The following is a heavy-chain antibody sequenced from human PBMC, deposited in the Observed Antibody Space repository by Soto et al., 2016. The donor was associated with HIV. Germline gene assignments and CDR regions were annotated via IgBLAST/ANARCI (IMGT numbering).Heavy chain of an antibody. CDR2: IIYRDSDT. V-gene: IGHV3-11*05. CDR1: GFTLTDYS. D-gene: IGHD6-13*01. J-gene: IGHJ6*02. CDR3: ARDPPPTYGSRYGMDV. Sequence: VQLVESGGGLVKPGGSLTLSCAASGFTLTDYSMNWIRQAPGKGLEWISSIIYRDSDTYYLGSVKGRFIISRDSAKNSVSLQMNSLRAEDTAVYYCARDPPPTYGSRYGMDVVGPRDPRSPVSS.